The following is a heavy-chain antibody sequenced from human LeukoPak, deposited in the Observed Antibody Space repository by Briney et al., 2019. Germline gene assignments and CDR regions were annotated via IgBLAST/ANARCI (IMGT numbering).Heavy chain of an antibody. CDR1: EFTFSSYA. V-gene: IGHV3-30*04. Sequence: PGGSLRLSCAASEFTFSSYAMHWVRQAPGKGLEWVAVISYDGSDKYYADSVKGRFTISRDISKNTLYLQMSSLRPEDTAVYYCARGGSYYVEDRSKPDYWGQGTLVTVSS. J-gene: IGHJ4*02. CDR2: ISYDGSDK. CDR3: ARGGSYYVEDRSKPDY. D-gene: IGHD1-26*01.